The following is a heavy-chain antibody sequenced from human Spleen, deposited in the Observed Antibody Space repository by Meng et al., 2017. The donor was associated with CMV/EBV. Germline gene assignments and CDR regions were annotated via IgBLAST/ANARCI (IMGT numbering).Heavy chain of an antibody. CDR2: VSFDGNRK. J-gene: IGHJ4*02. CDR3: VRESPDTYRLDY. V-gene: IGHV3-30*02. Sequence: GESLKISCAASGFTFSTYHIHWVRQAPGKGLEWVAFVSFDGNRKYYADSVKGRFAVSRDNSDKRVYLQMNSLRGEDTAVYHCVRESPDTYRLDYWGQGTLVTVSS. CDR1: GFTFSTYH. D-gene: IGHD3-16*02.